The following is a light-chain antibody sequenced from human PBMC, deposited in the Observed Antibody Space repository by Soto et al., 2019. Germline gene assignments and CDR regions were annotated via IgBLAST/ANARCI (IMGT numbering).Light chain of an antibody. V-gene: IGLV2-14*01. J-gene: IGLJ2*01. CDR3: SSYTSSSTLV. CDR1: SSDVGGYNY. Sequence: QSALTQPASVSGSPGQSITISCTGTSSDVGGYNYVSWYQQHPGKAPKLMIYDVSNRPSGVSNRFSGSKSGNTASLTISGLQAKDEADYYCSSYTSSSTLVFGEGTKLTVL. CDR2: DVS.